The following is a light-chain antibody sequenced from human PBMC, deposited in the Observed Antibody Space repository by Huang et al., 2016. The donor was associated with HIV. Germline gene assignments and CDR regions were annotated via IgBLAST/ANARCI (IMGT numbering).Light chain of an antibody. V-gene: IGKV3-15*01. CDR1: QSVFKN. CDR3: QQYNTSPRT. Sequence: ENLMTQSQSTLSGSPGESATLSCRASQSVFKNCAWYQQKPSQAPKLLIYGSSTRAAGIPARFSGSGSGTDFTLTISSLQSEDFAVYYCQQYNTSPRTFGQGTKVEV. J-gene: IGKJ1*01. CDR2: GSS.